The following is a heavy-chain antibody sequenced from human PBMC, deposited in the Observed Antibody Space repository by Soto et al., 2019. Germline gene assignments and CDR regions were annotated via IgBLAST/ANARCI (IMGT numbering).Heavy chain of an antibody. CDR3: AKDLAPYDDFCSGLGFDR. D-gene: IGHD3-3*01. Sequence: EAQLLESGGGLVQRGGSLRISCAASGFTFSSYDLSWVRQAPGKGLEWVSTVSGSGGARYYADSVKGRFTISRDNSKNKVYLQMNSLRADDTAVYFRAKDLAPYDDFCSGLGFDRWGQGTLVTVSS. J-gene: IGHJ4*02. V-gene: IGHV3-23*01. CDR2: VSGSGGAR. CDR1: GFTFSSYD.